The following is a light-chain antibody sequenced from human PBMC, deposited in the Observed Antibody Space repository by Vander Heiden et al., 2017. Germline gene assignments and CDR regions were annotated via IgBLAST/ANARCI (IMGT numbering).Light chain of an antibody. J-gene: IGLJ2*01. CDR2: EVT. CDR3: CSRSAGSTTLV. Sequence: QSALTQPASVSGSPGQSITISCTGTSRDGGNYNLVYWYQQYPDKAPKLMIYEVTERPSGVSNRFSGSKSGNTASLTISGLQAEDEADYYCCSRSAGSTTLVFGGGTKLTVL. V-gene: IGLV2-23*02. CDR1: SRDGGNYNL.